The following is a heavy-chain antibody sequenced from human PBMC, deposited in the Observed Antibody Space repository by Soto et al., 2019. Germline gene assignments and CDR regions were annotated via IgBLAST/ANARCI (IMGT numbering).Heavy chain of an antibody. D-gene: IGHD1-26*01. V-gene: IGHV3-73*01. J-gene: IGHJ3*02. CDR1: GFTFSGSA. Sequence: GGSLRLSCAASGFTFSGSAMHWVRQASGKGLERVGRIRSKANSYATAYAASVKGRFTISRDDSKNTAYLQMNSLKTEDTAVYYCTRHVSAQGKWEPPFDIWGQGTMVTVSS. CDR2: IRSKANSYAT. CDR3: TRHVSAQGKWEPPFDI.